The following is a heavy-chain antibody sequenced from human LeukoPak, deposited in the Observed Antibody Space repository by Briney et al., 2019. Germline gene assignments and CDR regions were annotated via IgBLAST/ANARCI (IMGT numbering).Heavy chain of an antibody. D-gene: IGHD2-2*01. Sequence: PGGCLRLSCPASGXTFSNYAMSWVRQAPGKGLEWVSALRGNGGNTYYADSVKGRFTISRDNSKKTLYLQMNSLRTEDTAKYYCAKVASLCTSTSCVRGGFDYWGQGTLVTVSS. CDR1: GXTFSNYA. V-gene: IGHV3-23*01. CDR2: LRGNGGNT. J-gene: IGHJ4*02. CDR3: AKVASLCTSTSCVRGGFDY.